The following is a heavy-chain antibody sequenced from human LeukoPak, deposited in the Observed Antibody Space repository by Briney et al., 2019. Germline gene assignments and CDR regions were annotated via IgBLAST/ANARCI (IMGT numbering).Heavy chain of an antibody. CDR3: ARGYCTNGVCYAFDY. CDR1: GGTFSSYA. CDR2: IIPIFGTA. Sequence: SVKVSCKASGGTFSSYAISWVRQAPGQGLEWMGGIIPIFGTANYAQKLQGRVTMTTDTSTSTAYMELRSLRSDDTAVYYCARGYCTNGVCYAFDYWGQGTLVTVSS. J-gene: IGHJ4*02. V-gene: IGHV1-69*05. D-gene: IGHD2-8*01.